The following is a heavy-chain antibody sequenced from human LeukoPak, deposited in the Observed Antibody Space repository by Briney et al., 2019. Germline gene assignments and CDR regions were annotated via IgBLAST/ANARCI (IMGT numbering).Heavy chain of an antibody. CDR2: INQDGSEK. CDR3: ARSGGYDY. J-gene: IGHJ4*02. D-gene: IGHD5-12*01. V-gene: IGHV3-7*01. Sequence: GGSLRLSCAAFGFTFNTFRMSWLRQPPGKGLEWVATINQDGSEKYNVGSVKGRFMISRDNAKNSLYLQMNSLRAEDTAVYYCARSGGYDYWGQGTLVTVSS. CDR1: GFTFNTFR.